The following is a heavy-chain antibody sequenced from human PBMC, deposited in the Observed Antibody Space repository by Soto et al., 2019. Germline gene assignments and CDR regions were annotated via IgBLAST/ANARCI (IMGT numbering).Heavy chain of an antibody. Sequence: ASVKVSCKASGYTFTGYYMHWVRQAPGQGLEWMGWINPNSGGTNYAQKFQGWVTMTRDTSISTAYMELSRLRSDDTAVYYCARGVDIVVVPAANYYGMDVWGQGTTVTVSS. J-gene: IGHJ6*02. CDR3: ARGVDIVVVPAANYYGMDV. CDR1: GYTFTGYY. CDR2: INPNSGGT. D-gene: IGHD2-2*01. V-gene: IGHV1-2*04.